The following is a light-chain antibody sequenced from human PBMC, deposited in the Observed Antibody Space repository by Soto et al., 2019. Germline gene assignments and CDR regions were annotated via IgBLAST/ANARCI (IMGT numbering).Light chain of an antibody. J-gene: IGKJ1*01. CDR1: QSVSSSY. V-gene: IGKV3-20*01. CDR2: GVS. CDR3: QQYGSSKGT. Sequence: EIVLTQSPVTLSLSPGERATLSCRASQSVSSSYLAWYQQKPGQAPRLLISGVSTRATGIPDRFSGSGSGTDFTLTISRLEPEDFAVYYCQQYGSSKGTFGQGTKVDIK.